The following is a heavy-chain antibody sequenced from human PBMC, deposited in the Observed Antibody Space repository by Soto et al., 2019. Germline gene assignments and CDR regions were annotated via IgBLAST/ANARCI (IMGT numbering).Heavy chain of an antibody. V-gene: IGHV1-18*04. CDR1: GYNFMPYG. CDR3: ARDLDPSGSYYTDY. CDR2: ISPWKGNT. J-gene: IGHJ4*02. D-gene: IGHD3-10*01. Sequence: ASVKVSCKASGYNFMPYGVNWVRQAPGQGLEWMGWISPWKGNTNYAQSFQGRVTMTTDTSTSTAYMELRSLTSDDTAVYYCARDLDPSGSYYTDYWGPGTLVTVSS.